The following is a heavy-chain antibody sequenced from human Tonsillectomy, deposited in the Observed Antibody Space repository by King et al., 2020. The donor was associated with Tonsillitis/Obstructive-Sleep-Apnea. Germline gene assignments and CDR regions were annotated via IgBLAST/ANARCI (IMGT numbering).Heavy chain of an antibody. D-gene: IGHD3-22*01. Sequence: QLVQSGAEVKKPGASVKVSCKASGYSFSGYYMHWVRQAPGQGLEWMGWISPNTGGTKFAQKFQGRVTMTTDTYISTAYMELSSLRFDDTAVYFCARDKELYSSPFDYWGQGTLVTVSS. V-gene: IGHV1-2*02. CDR1: GYSFSGYY. CDR3: ARDKELYSSPFDY. CDR2: ISPNTGGT. J-gene: IGHJ4*02.